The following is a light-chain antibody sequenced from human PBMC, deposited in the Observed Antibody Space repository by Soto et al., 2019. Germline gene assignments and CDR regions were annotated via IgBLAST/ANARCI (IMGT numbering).Light chain of an antibody. J-gene: IGLJ3*02. Sequence: QLVLTQPPSVSGAPGQRVTISCTGSSSNIGAGYAVHWYQQLPGTAPKLLIYDNSNRPSGVPDRFSGSKSGTSASLAITGLQAEDEADYYCQSYDSSLSAGVFGGGTKLTVL. V-gene: IGLV1-40*01. CDR3: QSYDSSLSAGV. CDR1: SSNIGAGYA. CDR2: DNS.